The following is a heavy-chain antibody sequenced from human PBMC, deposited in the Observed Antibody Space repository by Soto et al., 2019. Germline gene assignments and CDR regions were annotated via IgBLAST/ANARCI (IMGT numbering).Heavy chain of an antibody. J-gene: IGHJ5*02. Sequence: GGSLRLSCAASGFTFSSYWMHWVRQAPGKGLVWVSSISSSSSYIYYADSVKGRFTISRDNAKNSLYLQMNSLRAEDTAVYYCARDAGSSWSRRFDPWGQGTLVTVSS. V-gene: IGHV3-21*01. CDR3: ARDAGSSWSRRFDP. CDR2: ISSSSSYI. CDR1: GFTFSSYW. D-gene: IGHD6-13*01.